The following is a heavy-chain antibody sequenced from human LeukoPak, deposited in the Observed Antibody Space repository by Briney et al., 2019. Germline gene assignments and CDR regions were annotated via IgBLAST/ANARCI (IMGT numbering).Heavy chain of an antibody. D-gene: IGHD6-19*01. CDR2: IYYSGST. Sequence: PSETLSLTCTVSGGSISSYYWSRIRQPPGKGLEWIGYIYYSGSTNYNPSLKSRVTISVDTSKNQFSLKLSSVTAADTDVYYCARAIAVAGYVRAFDIWGQGTMVTVSS. CDR1: GGSISSYY. V-gene: IGHV4-59*01. CDR3: ARAIAVAGYVRAFDI. J-gene: IGHJ3*02.